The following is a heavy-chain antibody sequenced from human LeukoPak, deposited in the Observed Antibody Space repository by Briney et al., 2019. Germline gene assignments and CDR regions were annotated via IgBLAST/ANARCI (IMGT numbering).Heavy chain of an antibody. CDR2: ISSSSSTI. CDR1: GFTFSSYS. V-gene: IGHV3-48*01. D-gene: IGHD6-6*01. CDR3: ARVREYSSSPRSPYYYYYYMDV. Sequence: QPGGSLRLSCAASGFTFSSYSMNWVRQAPGKGLEWVSYISSSSSTIYYADSVKGRFTISRDNAKNSLYLQMNSLRAEDTAVYYCARVREYSSSPRSPYYYYYYMDVWGKGTTVTVSS. J-gene: IGHJ6*03.